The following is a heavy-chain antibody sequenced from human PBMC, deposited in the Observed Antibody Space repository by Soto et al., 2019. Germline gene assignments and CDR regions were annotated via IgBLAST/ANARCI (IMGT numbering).Heavy chain of an antibody. Sequence: QVQLVQSGAEVKRPGASVQVSCKASGYTFTSYGISWVRQAPGQGREWMGWISAYNGNTIYAQKLQGRVTMTTDTTTSTAYRELRSLRSDDTAVYYCARGEDVLLFDYWGQGTLVTVSS. CDR2: ISAYNGNT. D-gene: IGHD3-10*01. CDR1: GYTFTSYG. V-gene: IGHV1-18*01. CDR3: ARGEDVLLFDY. J-gene: IGHJ4*02.